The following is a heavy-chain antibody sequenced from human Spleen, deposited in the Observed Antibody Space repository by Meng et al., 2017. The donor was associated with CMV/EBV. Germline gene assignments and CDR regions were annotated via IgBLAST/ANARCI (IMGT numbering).Heavy chain of an antibody. CDR3: ARGMGLWFGPQFYFDY. V-gene: IGHV4-61*01. CDR2: IYNIGRI. Sequence: GSLRLSCTVSGDSVSSGSYYWSWIRQPPGKGLEWIGYIYNIGRINFNPSLKSRVTISADMSKNQFSLQLSSVTATDTAVYYCARGMGLWFGPQFYFDYWGQGTLVTVSS. J-gene: IGHJ4*02. CDR1: GDSVSSGSYY. D-gene: IGHD3-10*01.